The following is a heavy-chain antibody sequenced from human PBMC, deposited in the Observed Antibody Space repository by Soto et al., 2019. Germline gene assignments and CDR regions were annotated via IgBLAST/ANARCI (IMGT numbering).Heavy chain of an antibody. V-gene: IGHV3-23*01. D-gene: IGHD6-6*01. CDR3: AKAGTTSSSIALFDF. CDR1: GFTFRNHG. J-gene: IGHJ4*02. Sequence: EMQLLDSGGGLVQPGGSLRLSCAASGFTFRNHGMSWVRQVPGKGLEWVAAISGTGGSSYYADPVKGRFTISRDNSKSTLYLQMSSLRAGDTAVYFCAKAGTTSSSIALFDFWGQGTLVSVSS. CDR2: ISGTGGSS.